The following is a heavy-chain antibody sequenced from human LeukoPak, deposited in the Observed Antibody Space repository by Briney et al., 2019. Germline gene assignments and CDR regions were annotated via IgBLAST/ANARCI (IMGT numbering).Heavy chain of an antibody. CDR3: ARRPGN. J-gene: IGHJ4*02. CDR1: GFAFGSNY. V-gene: IGHV3-53*01. D-gene: IGHD1-14*01. Sequence: GGSLRLSCVAFGFAFGSNYMSWVRQAPGKGLEWVSLIYSGGAIRYADSVKGRFTISRDSSKNTLFLQMNDLTVEDTARYYCARRPGNWGQGILVTVSS. CDR2: IYSGGAI.